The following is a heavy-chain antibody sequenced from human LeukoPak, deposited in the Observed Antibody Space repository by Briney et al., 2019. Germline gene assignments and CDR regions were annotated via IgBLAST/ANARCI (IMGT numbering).Heavy chain of an antibody. CDR3: AKDTGYYYDSAGYYFDY. J-gene: IGHJ4*02. V-gene: IGHV3-23*01. D-gene: IGHD3-22*01. CDR1: GFTFSNYA. Sequence: GGSLRLSCAAPGFTFSNYAMSWVRQAPGKGLEWVSGIRGNGGSTYYADSVKGRFTISRDNSKNTLYLQMNSLRAEDTAIYYCAKDTGYYYDSAGYYFDYWGQGILVTVSS. CDR2: IRGNGGST.